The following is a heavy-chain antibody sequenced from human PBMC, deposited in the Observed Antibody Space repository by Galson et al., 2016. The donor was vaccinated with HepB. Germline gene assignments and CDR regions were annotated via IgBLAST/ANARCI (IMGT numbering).Heavy chain of an antibody. Sequence: PALVKPTQPLTLTCTFSGFSLNTFGVGVGWIRQPPGKALEWLTLIYWDNDRRYSPSLKTRVTVTRDTAKNQVVLTMTDMNPLDTATYYCVHRSNNSGYWADWGQGALVTVSS. CDR2: IYWDNDR. V-gene: IGHV2-5*02. J-gene: IGHJ4*02. CDR3: VHRSNNSGYWAD. D-gene: IGHD3-22*01. CDR1: GFSLNTFGVG.